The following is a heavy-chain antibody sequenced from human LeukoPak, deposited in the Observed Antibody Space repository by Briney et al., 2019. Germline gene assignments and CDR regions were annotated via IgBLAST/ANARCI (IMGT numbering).Heavy chain of an antibody. CDR3: ARAVGGYFDY. V-gene: IGHV3-21*01. CDR2: ISSSSSYI. CDR1: GFTFSSYS. Sequence: GGSLRLSCAASGFTFSSYSMNWVRQAPGKGLEWVSSISSSSSYIYYADSVKGRFTISRDNAKNLLYLQVNSLRAEDTAVYYCARAVGGYFDYWGQGTLVTVSS. D-gene: IGHD2-15*01. J-gene: IGHJ4*02.